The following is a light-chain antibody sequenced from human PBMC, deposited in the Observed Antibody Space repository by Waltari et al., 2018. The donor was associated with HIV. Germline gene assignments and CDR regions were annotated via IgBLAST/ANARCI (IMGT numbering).Light chain of an antibody. Sequence: SYELTQPPSVSVSPGQTARITCSGDALPKQYAYWYQQRPGQAPVLGMSKDSERPSGIPERFSGASSGTTGTLTISGVQAEDEADYYCQSADSSGTWVFGGGTKLTVL. CDR3: QSADSSGTWV. J-gene: IGLJ2*01. CDR2: KDS. CDR1: ALPKQY. V-gene: IGLV3-25*03.